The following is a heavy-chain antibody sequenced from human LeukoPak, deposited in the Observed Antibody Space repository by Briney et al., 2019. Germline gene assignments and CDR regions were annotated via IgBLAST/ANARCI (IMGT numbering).Heavy chain of an antibody. CDR1: GFTLSSYQ. CDR2: IANSGGTI. V-gene: IGHV3-48*03. CDR3: ARETRGAFDY. Sequence: EGSLRLSCVASGFTLSSYQMHWVRQAPGKGLEWVSYIANSGGTILYADSVKGRFTISRDDAKNSLYLQMNTLRVEDTAIYYCARETRGAFDYWGQGTLVTVSS. D-gene: IGHD4/OR15-4a*01. J-gene: IGHJ4*02.